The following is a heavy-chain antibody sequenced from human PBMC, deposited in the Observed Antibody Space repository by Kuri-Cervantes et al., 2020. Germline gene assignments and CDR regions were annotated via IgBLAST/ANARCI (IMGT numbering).Heavy chain of an antibody. CDR3: ARDRQVDMITFGGVYYYYYMDV. D-gene: IGHD3-16*01. J-gene: IGHJ6*03. CDR1: GFTFSSFA. CDR2: ISDGGGST. V-gene: IGHV3-23*01. Sequence: GESLKISCAASGFTFSSFAMSWVRQAPGKGLEWVSAISDGGGSTYYADSVKGRFTISRDNAKNSLYLQMNSLRAEDTAVYYCARDRQVDMITFGGVYYYYYMDVWGKGTTVTVSS.